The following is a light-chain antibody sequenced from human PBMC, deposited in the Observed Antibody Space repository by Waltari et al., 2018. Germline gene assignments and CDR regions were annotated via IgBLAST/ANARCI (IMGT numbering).Light chain of an antibody. CDR1: QSVFYTSNNKNY. CDR3: QQYYSPPWT. Sequence: DIVMTQSPDSLAVSLCERATINCKSSQSVFYTSNNKNYLAWYQQKPGQPPKLLFYWASTRESGVPDRFSGSGSGTDFTLTISGLQAEDVAVYYCQQYYSPPWTFGQGTQVEIK. V-gene: IGKV4-1*01. J-gene: IGKJ1*01. CDR2: WAS.